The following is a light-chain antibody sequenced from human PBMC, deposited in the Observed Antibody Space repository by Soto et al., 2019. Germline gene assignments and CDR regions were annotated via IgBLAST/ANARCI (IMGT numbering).Light chain of an antibody. CDR1: QGISNY. CDR2: AAS. CDR3: QKYNSGPPVT. J-gene: IGKJ3*01. V-gene: IGKV1-27*01. Sequence: DIQMTQSPSYLSASVGDRVTITCRASQGISNYLAWYQQKPGQVPKLLIYAASTLQSGVPSRFSGSGSGTDFTLTISSLQPEDVGSYYCQKYNSGPPVTFGPGTKVDI.